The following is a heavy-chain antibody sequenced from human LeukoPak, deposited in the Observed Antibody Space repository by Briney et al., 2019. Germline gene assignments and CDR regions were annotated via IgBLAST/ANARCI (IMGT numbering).Heavy chain of an antibody. D-gene: IGHD3-22*01. CDR3: ARASSSGYYASGAFDI. CDR2: IYHSGST. CDR1: GGSISSYY. J-gene: IGHJ3*02. V-gene: IGHV4-59*12. Sequence: SETLSLTCTVSGGSISSYYWSWIRQPPGKGLEWIGYIYHSGSTYYNPSLKSRVTISVDRSKNQFSLKLSPVTAADTAVYYCARASSSGYYASGAFDIWGQGTMVTVSS.